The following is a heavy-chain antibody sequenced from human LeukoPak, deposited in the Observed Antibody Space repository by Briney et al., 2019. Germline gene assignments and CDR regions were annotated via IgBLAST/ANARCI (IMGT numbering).Heavy chain of an antibody. Sequence: GRSLRLSCAASGFTFDDYAMHWVRQAPGRGLEWVSGISWNSGSIGYADSVKGRFTISRDNAKNSLYLQMNSPRAEDTALYYCAKDGDCSSTSCYPRRSYYGMDVWGQGTTVTVSS. CDR2: ISWNSGSI. V-gene: IGHV3-9*01. D-gene: IGHD2-2*01. CDR1: GFTFDDYA. CDR3: AKDGDCSSTSCYPRRSYYGMDV. J-gene: IGHJ6*02.